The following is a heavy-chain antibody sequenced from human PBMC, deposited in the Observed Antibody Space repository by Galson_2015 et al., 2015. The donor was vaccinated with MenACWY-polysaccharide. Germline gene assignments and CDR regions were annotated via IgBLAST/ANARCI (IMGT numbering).Heavy chain of an antibody. J-gene: IGHJ3*02. D-gene: IGHD6-13*01. V-gene: IGHV3-33*01. CDR2: IQYDGSNK. CDR1: GSRFNNSG. CDR3: AREGSRIVFHAFDI. Sequence: SLRLSCAASGSRFNNSGMHWFRQAPVKGLEWVAVIQYDGSNKVYADSVKGRFTISRDNSKNTVFLEMNTLGVEDTAVYYCAREGSRIVFHAFDIWGQGTMVTVSS.